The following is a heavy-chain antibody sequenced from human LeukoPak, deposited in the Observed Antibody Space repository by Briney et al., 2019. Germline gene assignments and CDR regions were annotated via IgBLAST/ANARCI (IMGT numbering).Heavy chain of an antibody. CDR2: INHSGST. CDR1: GGSFSGYY. D-gene: IGHD6-19*01. J-gene: IGHJ5*02. CDR3: AKNNSSGWYGWFDP. V-gene: IGHV4-34*01. Sequence: PSETLSLTCAVYGGSFSGYYWSWIRQPPGKGLEWIGEINHSGSTNYNPSLKSRVTISVDTSKNQFSLKLSSVTAADTAVYYCAKNNSSGWYGWFDPWGQGTLVTVSS.